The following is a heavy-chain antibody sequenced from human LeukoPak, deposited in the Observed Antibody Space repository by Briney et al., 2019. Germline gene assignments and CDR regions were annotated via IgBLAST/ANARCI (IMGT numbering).Heavy chain of an antibody. CDR2: ISGDGGST. V-gene: IGHV3-43*02. D-gene: IGHD6-19*01. J-gene: IGHJ4*02. CDR1: GFIFDNYA. Sequence: GGSLRLSCAAPGFIFDNYAIHWVRHAPGKGLEWVSLISGDGGSTFYADSVRGRFTISRDSTRKSLSLQMSSLRSEDTALYYCARGSETSGWYDYWGQGTLVTVSS. CDR3: ARGSETSGWYDY.